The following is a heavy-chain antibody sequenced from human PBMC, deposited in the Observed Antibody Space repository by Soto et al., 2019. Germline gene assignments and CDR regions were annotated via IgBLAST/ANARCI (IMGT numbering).Heavy chain of an antibody. J-gene: IGHJ4*02. CDR1: GFTFSSYG. CDR3: AKEGRGGSGWYCHY. CDR2: ISYDGSNK. D-gene: IGHD6-19*01. V-gene: IGHV3-30*18. Sequence: QVQLVESGGGVVQPGRSLRLSCAASGFTFSSYGMHWVRQAPGKGLEWVAVISYDGSNKYYADSVKGRFTISRDNSKNTLDLQRNSLGAEDTGVYYCAKEGRGGSGWYCHYWGQGTLVTVSS.